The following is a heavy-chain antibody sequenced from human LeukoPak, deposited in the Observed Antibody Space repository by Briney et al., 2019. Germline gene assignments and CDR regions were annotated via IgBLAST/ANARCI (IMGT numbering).Heavy chain of an antibody. CDR1: GFTFSDYY. J-gene: IGHJ5*02. CDR3: ARVLGLFENWFDP. Sequence: GGSLRLSCAASGFTFSDYYMSWIRQAPGKGLEWVSYISSSGSTIYYADSVKDRFTISRDNAKNSLYLQMNSLRAEDTAVYYCARVLGLFENWFDPWGQGTLVTVSS. CDR2: ISSSGSTI. D-gene: IGHD3-3*01. V-gene: IGHV3-11*01.